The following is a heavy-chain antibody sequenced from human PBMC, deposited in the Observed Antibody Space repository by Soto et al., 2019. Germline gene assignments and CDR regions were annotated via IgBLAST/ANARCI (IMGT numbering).Heavy chain of an antibody. V-gene: IGHV4-34*01. CDR2: INHSGST. CDR1: VGSFSGYY. D-gene: IGHD5-12*01. CDR3: ARASDIVATIYFDY. Sequence: SETLSLTCAVYVGSFSGYYWSWIRQPPGKGLEWIGEINHSGSTNYNPSLKSRVTISVDTSKNQFSLKLSSVTAADTAVYYCARASDIVATIYFDYWGQGTLVTVSS. J-gene: IGHJ4*02.